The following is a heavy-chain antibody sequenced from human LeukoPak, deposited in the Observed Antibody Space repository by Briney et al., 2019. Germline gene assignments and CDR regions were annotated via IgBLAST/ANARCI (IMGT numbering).Heavy chain of an antibody. CDR3: ATILYGYGLDF. CDR1: GYSLTHLS. V-gene: IGHV1-24*01. Sequence: ASVKVCCKVSGYSLTHLSFHWLRQAHGQGIEWVGSSDPQYNIYTKNFQDRVNMPEDTSTDKMFLDLSSLTSDDAAVNYCATILYGYGLDFWGKVTTVTVSS. D-gene: IGHD2/OR15-2a*01. J-gene: IGHJ6*04. CDR2: SDPQYN.